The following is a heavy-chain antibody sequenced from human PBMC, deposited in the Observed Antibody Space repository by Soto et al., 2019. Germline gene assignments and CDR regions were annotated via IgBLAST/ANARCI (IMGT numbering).Heavy chain of an antibody. CDR1: GYTFTSYG. D-gene: IGHD3-22*01. J-gene: IGHJ4*02. CDR3: ARALYYYDNSGLAY. CDR2: INNYSGDG. V-gene: IGHV1-18*01. Sequence: QVRLEQSGPEVKKTGASVKVSCKASGYTFTSYGISWVRQAPGQGLEWIGWINNYSGDGNYSHSFQDRVTMTRDTSTNTVYMEMRTLRSDDTAVYYCARALYYYDNSGLAYWGQGTLVTVSS.